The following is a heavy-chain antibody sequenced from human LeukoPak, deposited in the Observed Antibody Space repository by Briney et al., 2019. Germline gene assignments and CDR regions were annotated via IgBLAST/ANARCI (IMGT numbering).Heavy chain of an antibody. J-gene: IGHJ3*02. V-gene: IGHV4-59*08. D-gene: IGHD3-9*01. CDR1: GGSISSYY. Sequence: PSETLTLTCTVSGGSISSYYWSWIRQPPGKGLEWIGYISYSGSTNYNPSLKSRVTISIDTSKNQFSLKLRSVTAADTAIYYCARQGYDILTGYTDTYDTWGQGTMVTVSS. CDR2: ISYSGST. CDR3: ARQGYDILTGYTDTYDT.